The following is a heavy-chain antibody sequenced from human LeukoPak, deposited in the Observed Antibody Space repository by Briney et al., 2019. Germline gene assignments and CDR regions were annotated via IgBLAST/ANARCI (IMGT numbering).Heavy chain of an antibody. D-gene: IGHD3-10*01. V-gene: IGHV3-74*01. Sequence: GGSLRLSCAASGFTFSSYWMHWVRQAPGKGLVWVSRINSDGSSTSYADSVKGRFTISRDNAKNTLYLQMNSLRAEDTALYNCATSRQAKLGFGALTRHYGMDVWGQGTTVTVSS. CDR2: INSDGSST. CDR1: GFTFSSYW. CDR3: ATSRQAKLGFGALTRHYGMDV. J-gene: IGHJ6*02.